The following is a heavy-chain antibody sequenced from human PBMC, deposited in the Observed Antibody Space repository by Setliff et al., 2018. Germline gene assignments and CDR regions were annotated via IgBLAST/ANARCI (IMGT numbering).Heavy chain of an antibody. D-gene: IGHD6-13*01. Sequence: VASVKVSCKASGYTFTSYAMNWVRQAPGQGLEWMGGIIPIFGTANYAQKFQGRVTITADESTSTAYMELRSLRSDDTAVYYCARAPAYSSTPGSYAFDIWGQGTMVTVSS. J-gene: IGHJ3*02. CDR1: GYTFTSYA. CDR2: IIPIFGTA. CDR3: ARAPAYSSTPGSYAFDI. V-gene: IGHV1-69*13.